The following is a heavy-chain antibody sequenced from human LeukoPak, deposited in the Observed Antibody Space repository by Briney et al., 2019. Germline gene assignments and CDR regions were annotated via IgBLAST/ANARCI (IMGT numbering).Heavy chain of an antibody. V-gene: IGHV3-15*01. J-gene: IGHJ4*02. CDR3: TTDRHYDSSGYYIYYFDY. D-gene: IGHD3-22*01. CDR1: GFTFRNAW. CDR2: IKSKTDGGTT. Sequence: PGGSLRLSCAASGFTFRNAWMSWVRQAPGKGLEWVGRIKSKTDGGTTDYAAPVKGRFTISRDDSKNTLYLQMNSLKTEDTAVYYCTTDRHYDSSGYYIYYFDYWGQGTLVTVSS.